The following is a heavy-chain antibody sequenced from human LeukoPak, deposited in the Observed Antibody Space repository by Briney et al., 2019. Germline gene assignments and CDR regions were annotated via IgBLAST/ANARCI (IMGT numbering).Heavy chain of an antibody. V-gene: IGHV4-39*07. J-gene: IGHJ4*02. CDR3: ARGKRGYSSSWYDY. Sequence: PSETLSLTCTVSGGSISSSSYYWGWIRQPPGKGLEWIGSIYHSGSTNYNPSLKSRVTISVDTSKNQFSLKPSSVTAADTAVYYCARGKRGYSSSWYDYWGQGTLVTVSS. D-gene: IGHD6-13*01. CDR2: IYHSGST. CDR1: GGSISSSSYY.